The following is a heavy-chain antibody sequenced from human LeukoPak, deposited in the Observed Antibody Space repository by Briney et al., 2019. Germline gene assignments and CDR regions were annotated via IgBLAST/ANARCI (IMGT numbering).Heavy chain of an antibody. CDR2: ISAYNGNT. V-gene: IGHV1-18*01. D-gene: IGHD1-26*01. J-gene: IGHJ4*02. CDR1: GVTFSNFA. Sequence: GASVKVSCKASGVTFSNFAISWVRQAPGQGLEWMGWISAYNGNTNYAQKLQGRVTMTTDTSTSTAYMELRSLRSDDTAVYYCARKWELLSFDYWGQGTLVTVSS. CDR3: ARKWELLSFDY.